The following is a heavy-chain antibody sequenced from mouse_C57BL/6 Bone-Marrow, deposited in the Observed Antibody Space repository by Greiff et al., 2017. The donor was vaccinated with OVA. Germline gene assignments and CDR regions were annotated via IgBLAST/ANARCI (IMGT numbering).Heavy chain of an antibody. CDR1: GYTFTSYW. J-gene: IGHJ1*03. D-gene: IGHD1-1*01. CDR3: ARTLLLLRYWYFDV. Sequence: QVQLQQPGAELVKPGASVKMSCKASGYTFTSYWITWVKQRPGQGLEWIGDIYPGSGSTNYNEKFKSTATLTVDTSSSTAYMQLSSLTSEDSAVYYCARTLLLLRYWYFDVWGTGTTDTVSS. CDR2: IYPGSGST. V-gene: IGHV1-55*01.